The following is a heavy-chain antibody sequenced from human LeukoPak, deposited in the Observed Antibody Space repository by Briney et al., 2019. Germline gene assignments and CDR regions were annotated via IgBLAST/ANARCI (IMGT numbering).Heavy chain of an antibody. CDR2: IRSKANSYAT. CDR1: GFTFSGSA. V-gene: IGHV3-73*01. J-gene: IGHJ6*02. Sequence: GGSLRLSCAASGFTFSGSAMHWVRQASGKGLEWVGRIRSKANSYATAYAASVEGRFTISRDDSKNTAYLQMNSLKTEDTAVYYCTSGVAAAGFPYYYYYGMDVWGQGTTVTVSS. CDR3: TSGVAAAGFPYYYYYGMDV. D-gene: IGHD6-13*01.